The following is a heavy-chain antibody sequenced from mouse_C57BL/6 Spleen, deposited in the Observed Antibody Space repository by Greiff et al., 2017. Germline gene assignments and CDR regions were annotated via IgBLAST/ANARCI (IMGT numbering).Heavy chain of an antibody. V-gene: IGHV1-15*01. D-gene: IGHD2-14*01. CDR2: IDPETGGT. CDR1: GYTFTDYE. Sequence: VKLVESGAELVRPGASVTLSCKASGYTFTDYEMHWVKQTPVHGLEWIGAIDPETGGTAYTQKFKGKAILTADKSSSTAYMELRSLTSEASAVYYCTRRAWYGGYDYWGQGTTLTVSS. J-gene: IGHJ2*01. CDR3: TRRAWYGGYDY.